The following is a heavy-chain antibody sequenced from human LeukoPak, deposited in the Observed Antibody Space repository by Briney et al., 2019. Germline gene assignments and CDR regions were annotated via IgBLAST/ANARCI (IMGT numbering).Heavy chain of an antibody. J-gene: IGHJ6*03. CDR3: ARLNSPSMVRGVIGYYYMDV. CDR2: IYHSGST. D-gene: IGHD3-10*01. V-gene: IGHV4-38-2*02. Sequence: PSETLSLTCTVSGYSISSGYSWGWIRQPPGKGLEWIGSIYHSGSTYYNPSLKSRVTISVDTSKNQFSLKLSSVTAADTAVYYCARLNSPSMVRGVIGYYYMDVWGKGTTVTISS. CDR1: GYSISSGYS.